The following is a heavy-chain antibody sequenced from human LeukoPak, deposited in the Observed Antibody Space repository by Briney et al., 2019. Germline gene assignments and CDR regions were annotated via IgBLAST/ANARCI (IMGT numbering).Heavy chain of an antibody. CDR3: ARHHTRDGYNYWYFDL. D-gene: IGHD5-24*01. CDR2: IYPRDSDT. J-gene: IGHJ2*01. V-gene: IGHV5-51*01. Sequence: GESLKISCKGSGYSFTSYWIGWVRQMPGKGLEWMGIIYPRDSDTRYSPSFQGQVTISADKSIGTAYLQWSSLKASDTAMYYCARHHTRDGYNYWYFDLWGRGTLVTVSS. CDR1: GYSFTSYW.